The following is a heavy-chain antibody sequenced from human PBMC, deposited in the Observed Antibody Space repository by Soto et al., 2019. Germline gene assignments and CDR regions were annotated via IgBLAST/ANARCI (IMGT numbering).Heavy chain of an antibody. CDR2: IIPIFGTA. CDR1: GGTFSSYA. Sequence: QVQLVQSGAEVKKPGSSVKVSCKASGGTFSSYAISWVRQAPGQGLEWMGGIIPIFGTANYAQKVQGRVTITADESTSTAYMELRSLRSEDTAVYYCARAKDIVLVPAARSYYGMDVWGQGTTVTVSS. J-gene: IGHJ6*02. D-gene: IGHD2-2*01. V-gene: IGHV1-69*12. CDR3: ARAKDIVLVPAARSYYGMDV.